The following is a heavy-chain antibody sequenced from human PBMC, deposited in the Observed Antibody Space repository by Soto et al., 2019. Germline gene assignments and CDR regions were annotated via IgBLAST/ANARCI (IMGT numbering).Heavy chain of an antibody. V-gene: IGHV3-7*01. J-gene: IGHJ3*02. Sequence: EVQLVESGGGLVQPGGSLRLSCAASGFTFSSYWMSWVRQAPGKGLEWVANIKQDGSEKYYVDSVKGRFTISRDNAKNSLYLQVNSLRAEDTAVYYCARGWHCSSTSCYTSRSAFDIWGQGTMVTVSS. CDR1: GFTFSSYW. D-gene: IGHD2-2*02. CDR3: ARGWHCSSTSCYTSRSAFDI. CDR2: IKQDGSEK.